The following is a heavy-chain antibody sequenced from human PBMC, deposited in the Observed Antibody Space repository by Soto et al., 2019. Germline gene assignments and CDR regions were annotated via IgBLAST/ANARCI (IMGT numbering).Heavy chain of an antibody. CDR2: ISAYNGNT. CDR3: ARASYSSGWYNWFDP. Sequence: QVQLVQSGAEVKKPGASVKVSCKASGYTFTSYGISWVRQAPGQGLEWMGWISAYNGNTNYAQKLQGRVNMTTVTSTSTAYMAVRSLRSDDTAVYYCARASYSSGWYNWFDPWGQGTLVTVSS. D-gene: IGHD6-19*01. V-gene: IGHV1-18*04. J-gene: IGHJ5*02. CDR1: GYTFTSYG.